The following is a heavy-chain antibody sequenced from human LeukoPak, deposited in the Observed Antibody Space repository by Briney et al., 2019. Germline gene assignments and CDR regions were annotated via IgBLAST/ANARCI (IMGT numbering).Heavy chain of an antibody. V-gene: IGHV1-69*13. CDR3: ARDRSGYPYFDY. CDR2: IIPILGTA. J-gene: IGHJ4*02. D-gene: IGHD5-12*01. Sequence: SVKVSCKASGGTFSSYAISWVRQAPGQGLEWMGGIIPILGTANYAQKFQGRVTITADESTSTAYMELSSLRSEDTAVYYCARDRSGYPYFDYWGQGTLVTVSS. CDR1: GGTFSSYA.